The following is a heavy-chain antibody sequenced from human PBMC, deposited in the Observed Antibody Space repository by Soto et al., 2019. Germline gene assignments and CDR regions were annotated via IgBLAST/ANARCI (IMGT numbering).Heavy chain of an antibody. V-gene: IGHV4-38-2*01. Sequence: SETLSLTCVVSNFSISSGYYWGWIRQSPGKGLEWIASIYRSGTTSYNPSLKSRVTISVDPSKNQFSLMLTAVTAADTAVYYCARTHSGSYYAVFNYWGRGSLVTVSS. CDR2: IYRSGTT. CDR1: NFSISSGYY. D-gene: IGHD1-26*01. CDR3: ARTHSGSYYAVFNY. J-gene: IGHJ4*02.